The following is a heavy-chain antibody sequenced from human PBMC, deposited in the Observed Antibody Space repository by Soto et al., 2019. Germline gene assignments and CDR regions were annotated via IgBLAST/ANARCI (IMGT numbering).Heavy chain of an antibody. CDR2: INVGNGNT. D-gene: IGHD5-12*01. V-gene: IGHV1-3*01. CDR1: GYIFTRSN. J-gene: IGHJ6*02. Sequence: GASVKVSCRTPGYIFTRSNIHWVRQAPGQRLEWMAWINVGNGNTRYSQKFQGRLTLTRDTPGNTAYLELNSLISEDTAVYYCARDGRGGMRDYGMDVWGQGTTVTVSS. CDR3: ARDGRGGMRDYGMDV.